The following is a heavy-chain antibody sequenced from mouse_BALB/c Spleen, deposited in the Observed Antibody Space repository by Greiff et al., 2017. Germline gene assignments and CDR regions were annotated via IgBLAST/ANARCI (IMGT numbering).Heavy chain of an antibody. D-gene: IGHD2-1*01. CDR3: ARGDGNYERYFDV. J-gene: IGHJ1*01. CDR1: GDSITSGY. CDR2: ISYSGST. V-gene: IGHV3-8*02. Sequence: EVKLMESGPSLVKPSQTLSLTCSVTGDSITSGYWNWIRKFPGNKLEYMGYISYSGSTYYNPSLKSRISITRDTSKNQYYLQLNSVTTEDTATYYCARGDGNYERYFDVWGAGTTVTVSS.